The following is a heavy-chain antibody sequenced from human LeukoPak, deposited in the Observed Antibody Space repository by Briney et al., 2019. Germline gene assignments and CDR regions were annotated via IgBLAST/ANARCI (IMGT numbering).Heavy chain of an antibody. V-gene: IGHV1-2*06. CDR2: INPNSGGT. D-gene: IGHD3-10*01. J-gene: IGHJ3*02. CDR1: GYTFTGYY. Sequence: GASVKVSCKASGYTFTGYYMHWVRQAPGQGLEGRGRINPNSGGTNYAQKFQGRVTMTRDTSISTAYMELSRLRSDDTAVYYCARGGYYGSGSYRNAFDIWGQGTMVTVSS. CDR3: ARGGYYGSGSYRNAFDI.